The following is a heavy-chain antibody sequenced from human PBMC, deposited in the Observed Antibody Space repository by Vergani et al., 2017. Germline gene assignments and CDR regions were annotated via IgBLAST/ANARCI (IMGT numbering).Heavy chain of an antibody. CDR3: GKXQGTVVGTWWFDP. J-gene: IGHJ5*02. V-gene: IGHV3-30*02. D-gene: IGHD1-7*01. CDR2: TRPHEDGA. Sequence: QVQLVESGGGVVQPEGSMRLSCSASGLTLSSYGVHWVRHSPRRGLESVTFTRPHEDGAFYSASVRGRFTVSRDNSKNTLYLEMNRLNVDDTAIYYCGKXQGTVVGTWWFDPWGQGTPVTVSS. CDR1: GLTLSSYG.